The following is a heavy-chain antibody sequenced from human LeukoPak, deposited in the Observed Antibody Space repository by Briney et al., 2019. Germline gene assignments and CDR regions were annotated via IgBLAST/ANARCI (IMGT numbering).Heavy chain of an antibody. CDR3: ARGEPHCSTSTCSRRRMDV. Sequence: GGSLRLSCAALEFPFWNYWMTWVRRAPGRGLEWVANVNQGGSYKYYVDSVRGRFTISRDNAKNEVYLQMDSLRVEDSAVYYCARGEPHCSTSTCSRRRMDVWGQGTTVTVSS. CDR1: EFPFWNYW. D-gene: IGHD2-2*01. V-gene: IGHV3-7*01. J-gene: IGHJ6*02. CDR2: VNQGGSYK.